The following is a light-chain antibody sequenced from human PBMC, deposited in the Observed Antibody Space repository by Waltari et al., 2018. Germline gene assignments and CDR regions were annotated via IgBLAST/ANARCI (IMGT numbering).Light chain of an antibody. CDR1: SSDAGGYNY. CDR2: DVS. J-gene: IGLJ2*01. V-gene: IGLV2-14*03. Sequence: QSALTQPASVSGSPGQSITISCTGTSSDAGGYNYVSWYQQHPGKAPKLMIYDVSNRPSGISNRFSGSTSGNTASLTISGLQAEDEADYYCSSYTSSSTLGVFGGGTKLTVL. CDR3: SSYTSSSTLGV.